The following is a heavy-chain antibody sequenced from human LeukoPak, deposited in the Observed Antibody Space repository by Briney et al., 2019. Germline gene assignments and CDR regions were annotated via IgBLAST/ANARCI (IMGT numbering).Heavy chain of an antibody. Sequence: ASVKLCCNVSGYTLTELSIHWVRQAPGKGRGWMGGFDPEDDETVYAQKFQGRVTMTEDTSTDTAYMELSSLRSEDTAVYYCATRTDYYDSSGYYDYWGQGTLVTVSS. CDR3: ATRTDYYDSSGYYDY. CDR2: FDPEDDET. J-gene: IGHJ4*02. V-gene: IGHV1-24*01. CDR1: GYTLTELS. D-gene: IGHD3-22*01.